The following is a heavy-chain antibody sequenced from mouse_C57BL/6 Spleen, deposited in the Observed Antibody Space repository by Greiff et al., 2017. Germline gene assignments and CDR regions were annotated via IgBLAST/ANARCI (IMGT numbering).Heavy chain of an antibody. J-gene: IGHJ3*01. CDR1: GYAFSSSW. V-gene: IGHV1-82*01. CDR3: ARGGGYYSNYDWFAY. CDR2: IYPGDGDT. D-gene: IGHD2-5*01. Sequence: VKLQESGPELVKPGASVKISCKASGYAFSSSWMNWVKQRPGKGLEWIGRIYPGDGDTNYNGKFKGKATLTADKSSSTAYMQLSSLTSEDSAVYFCARGGGYYSNYDWFAYWGQGTLVTVSA.